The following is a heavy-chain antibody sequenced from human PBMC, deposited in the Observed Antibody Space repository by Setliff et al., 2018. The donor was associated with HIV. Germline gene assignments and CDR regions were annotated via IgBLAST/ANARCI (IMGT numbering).Heavy chain of an antibody. Sequence: GESLKISCKASGYSFTSYWIGWVRQMPGKGLEWMGIIYPGDSDTRYSPSFQGQVTISADNSISTAYLQWSSLRASDTAMYFCARSGDTSDYYPYYFDYWGQGTLVTVSS. V-gene: IGHV5-51*01. J-gene: IGHJ4*02. CDR3: ARSGDTSDYYPYYFDY. CDR2: IYPGDSDT. D-gene: IGHD3-22*01. CDR1: GYSFTSYW.